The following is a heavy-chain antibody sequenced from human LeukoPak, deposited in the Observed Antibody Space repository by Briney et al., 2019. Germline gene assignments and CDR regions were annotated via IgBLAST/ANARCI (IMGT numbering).Heavy chain of an antibody. CDR1: NGSFSGNY. CDR2: VNHNGKS. J-gene: IGHJ4*02. D-gene: IGHD3-22*01. CDR3: AKVPRVPSTYYYDNTVSY. V-gene: IGHV4-34*01. Sequence: SETLSLTCAAYNGSFSGNYWSWIRQSPGKGLEWIGEVNHNGKSYYNPSLKSRVTISIDMSKNQISLKMTSVTAADTAVYYCAKVPRVPSTYYYDNTVSYWGQGTLVTVSS.